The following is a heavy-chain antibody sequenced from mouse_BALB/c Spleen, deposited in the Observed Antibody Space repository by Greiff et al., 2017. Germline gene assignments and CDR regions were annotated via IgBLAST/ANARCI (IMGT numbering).Heavy chain of an antibody. Sequence: VQLKQSGAELVKPGASVKLSCTASGFNIKDTYMHWVKQRPEQGLEWIGRIDPANGNTKYDPKFQGKATITADTSSNTAYLQLSSLTSEDTAVYYCANYYYGSSLDYWGQGTTLTVSS. D-gene: IGHD1-1*01. V-gene: IGHV14-3*02. J-gene: IGHJ2*01. CDR1: GFNIKDTY. CDR3: ANYYYGSSLDY. CDR2: IDPANGNT.